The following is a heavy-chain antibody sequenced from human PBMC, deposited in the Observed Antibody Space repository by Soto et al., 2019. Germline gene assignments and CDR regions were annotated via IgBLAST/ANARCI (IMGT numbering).Heavy chain of an antibody. Sequence: PGESLRISCKGSGYSFTSDWIGWVRQMPGKGLEWMGIIYPGDSDTRYSPSFQGQVTISADKSISTAYLQWSSLKASDTAMYYCARHPYYDFWSGYYSTTNYYGMDVWGQGTTVTVSS. V-gene: IGHV5-51*01. J-gene: IGHJ6*02. CDR3: ARHPYYDFWSGYYSTTNYYGMDV. D-gene: IGHD3-3*01. CDR1: GYSFTSDW. CDR2: IYPGDSDT.